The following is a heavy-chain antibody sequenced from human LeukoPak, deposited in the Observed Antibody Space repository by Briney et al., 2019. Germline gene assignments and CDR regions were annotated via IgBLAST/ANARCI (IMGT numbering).Heavy chain of an antibody. J-gene: IGHJ6*03. CDR3: AKDRSYYDSSGYSWNYYYYYMDV. CDR2: ISGSGGST. CDR1: GFTVSSNY. D-gene: IGHD3-22*01. Sequence: GGSLRLSCAASGFTVSSNYMSWVRQAPGKGLEWVSAISGSGGSTYYADSVKGRFTISRDNSKNTLYLQMNSLRAEDTAVYYCAKDRSYYDSSGYSWNYYYYYMDVWGKGTTVTVSS. V-gene: IGHV3-23*01.